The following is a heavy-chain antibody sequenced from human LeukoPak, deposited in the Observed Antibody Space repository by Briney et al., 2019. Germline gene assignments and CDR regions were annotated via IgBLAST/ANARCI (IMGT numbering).Heavy chain of an antibody. CDR2: ISYDGSYK. CDR1: GFTFSSYA. Sequence: GGSLRLSCAASGFTFSSYAMHWVRQAPGKGLEWVAVISYDGSYKYYADPVKGRFTISRDNSKNTLYLQMNSLRAEDTAVYYCARAPQYCGGDCYSDDAFDIWGQGTMVTVSS. V-gene: IGHV3-30*04. CDR3: ARAPQYCGGDCYSDDAFDI. D-gene: IGHD2-21*02. J-gene: IGHJ3*02.